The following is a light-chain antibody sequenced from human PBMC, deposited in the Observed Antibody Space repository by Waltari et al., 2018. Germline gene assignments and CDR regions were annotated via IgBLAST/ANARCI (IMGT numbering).Light chain of an antibody. V-gene: IGKV3-11*01. CDR2: DAS. J-gene: IGKJ5*01. CDR1: QSVSSY. Sequence: EIVLTQSPATLSLSPGERATLHCRASQSVSSYLAWYQQKPGQAPRLLIYDASNRATGIPARFSGSGSGTDFTLTISCLEPEDFAVYYCQQRSNWPITFGEGTRLEIK. CDR3: QQRSNWPIT.